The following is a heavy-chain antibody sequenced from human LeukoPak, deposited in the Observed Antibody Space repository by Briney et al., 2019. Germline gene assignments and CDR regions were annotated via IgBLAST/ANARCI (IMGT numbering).Heavy chain of an antibody. Sequence: SEALSLTCTVSGGSISSYYWSWIRQPPGKGLEWIGYIYYSGTTNYNPSLKSRVTISVDTYENQFSLKLSSVTAADTAVYYCASYRGGNFDYWGQGTLVTVSS. D-gene: IGHD2-15*01. CDR2: IYYSGTT. V-gene: IGHV4-59*01. CDR3: ASYRGGNFDY. J-gene: IGHJ4*02. CDR1: GGSISSYY.